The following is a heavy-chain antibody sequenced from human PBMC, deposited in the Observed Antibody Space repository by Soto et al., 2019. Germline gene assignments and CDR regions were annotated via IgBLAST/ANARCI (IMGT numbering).Heavy chain of an antibody. V-gene: IGHV4-39*01. CDR2: IYYSGST. CDR1: GGSISSSSYY. J-gene: IGHJ4*02. Sequence: QLQLQESGPGLVKPSETLSLTYTVSGGSISSSSYYWGWIRQPPGKGLEWIGSIYYSGSTYYNPSLKSRVTISVDTSKNQFSLKLSSVTAADTAVYYCARHGGIFEIDYWGQGTLVTVSS. D-gene: IGHD2-21*01. CDR3: ARHGGIFEIDY.